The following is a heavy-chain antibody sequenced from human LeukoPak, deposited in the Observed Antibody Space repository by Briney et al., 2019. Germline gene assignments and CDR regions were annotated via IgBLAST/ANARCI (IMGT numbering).Heavy chain of an antibody. D-gene: IGHD3-22*01. CDR2: INTNTGNP. CDR3: ARDIDRRYYYDSSGYDNDAFDI. Sequence: GASVKVSCKASGYTFTSYAMNWVRQAPGHGLEWMGWINTNTGNPTYAQGFTGRFVFSLDTSVSTAYLQISSLKAEDTAVYYCARDIDRRYYYDSSGYDNDAFDIWGQGTMVTVSS. V-gene: IGHV7-4-1*02. CDR1: GYTFTSYA. J-gene: IGHJ3*02.